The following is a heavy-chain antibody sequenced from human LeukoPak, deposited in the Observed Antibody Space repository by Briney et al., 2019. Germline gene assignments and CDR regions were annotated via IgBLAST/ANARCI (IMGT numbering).Heavy chain of an antibody. D-gene: IGHD2-15*01. J-gene: IGHJ5*02. V-gene: IGHV3-7*01. Sequence: GGSLRLSCAAPGFTFSSYWMSWVRQAPGKGLEWVANIKQDGSEKYYVDSVKGRFTISRDNAKNSLYLQMNSLRAEDTAVYYCARDIGSWGQGTLVTVSS. CDR2: IKQDGSEK. CDR1: GFTFSSYW. CDR3: ARDIGS.